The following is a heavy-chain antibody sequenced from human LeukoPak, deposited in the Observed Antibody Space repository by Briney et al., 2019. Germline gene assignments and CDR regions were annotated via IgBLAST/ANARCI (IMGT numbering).Heavy chain of an antibody. CDR3: ATAPWWWGFGPHYFQH. V-gene: IGHV1-24*01. CDR1: GYTLTELS. Sequence: ASVKVSCKVSGYTLTELSMHWVRQAPGKGLEWMGGFYPEDGETIYAQKFQGRVTMTEDTSTDTAYMELSSLRSEDTAVYYCATAPWWWGFGPHYFQHWGQGALVTVSS. D-gene: IGHD2-21*01. J-gene: IGHJ1*01. CDR2: FYPEDGET.